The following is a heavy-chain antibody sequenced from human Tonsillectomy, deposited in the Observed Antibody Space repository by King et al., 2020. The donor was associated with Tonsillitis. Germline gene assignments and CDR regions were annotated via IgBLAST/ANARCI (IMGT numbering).Heavy chain of an antibody. D-gene: IGHD6-19*01. V-gene: IGHV3-9*01. J-gene: IGHJ4*02. CDR3: AKDVSKYSSGWYVLDY. CDR1: GFTFDDYA. CDR2: INWNSGSI. Sequence: VQLVESGGGLVQPGRSLRLSCAASGFTFDDYAMHWVRQAPGKGLEWVSGINWNSGSIGYADSVKGRFTISRDNAKNSLYLQMNSLRGADTALYYCAKDVSKYSSGWYVLDYWGQGTLVTVSS.